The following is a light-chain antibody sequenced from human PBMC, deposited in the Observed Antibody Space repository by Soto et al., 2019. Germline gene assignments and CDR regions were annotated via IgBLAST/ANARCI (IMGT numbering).Light chain of an antibody. V-gene: IGKV1-5*01. Sequence: DVQMTQSPSTLSGSVGDRVTITCRASQSISSWLAWYQQKPGRAPKVLIFDASSLESGVPSRFSGSGSGTDLTLTISCLQSEDFATYYCQQYYSYPWTFGQGTKVDI. CDR2: DAS. CDR3: QQYYSYPWT. CDR1: QSISSW. J-gene: IGKJ1*01.